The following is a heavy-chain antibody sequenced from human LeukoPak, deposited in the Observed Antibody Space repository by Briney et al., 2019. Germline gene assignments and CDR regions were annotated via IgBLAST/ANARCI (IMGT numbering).Heavy chain of an antibody. Sequence: ASVKVSCKASGYTFTSYYMHWVRQAPGQGLEWMGIINPSGGSTSYAQKFQGRLTMSRDTSTSTVYMELSSLRSEDTAVYYCAREEGVVAGTFDFWGQGTLVTVSS. CDR1: GYTFTSYY. J-gene: IGHJ4*02. CDR3: AREEGVVAGTFDF. CDR2: INPSGGST. V-gene: IGHV1-46*03. D-gene: IGHD6-19*01.